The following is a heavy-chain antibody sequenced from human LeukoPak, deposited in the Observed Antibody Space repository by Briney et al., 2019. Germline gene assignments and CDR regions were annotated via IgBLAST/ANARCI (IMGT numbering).Heavy chain of an antibody. CDR2: INPSGGST. D-gene: IGHD4-17*01. V-gene: IGHV1-46*01. J-gene: IGHJ4*02. Sequence: ASVKVSCKASGYTFTSYYMHWVRQAPGQGLEWMGIINPSGGSTSYAQKFQGRVTMTRDTSTSTVYMELSSLRSEDTAVYYCATPMWGGDYYAHAFDIWGQGTLVTVSS. CDR1: GYTFTSYY. CDR3: ATPMWGGDYYAHAFDI.